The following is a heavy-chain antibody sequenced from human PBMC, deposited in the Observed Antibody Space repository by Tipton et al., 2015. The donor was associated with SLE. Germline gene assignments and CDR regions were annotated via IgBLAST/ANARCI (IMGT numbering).Heavy chain of an antibody. CDR3: ASEGYCSGGSCLLDY. CDR1: RFTFISYG. Sequence: RSLRLSCRASRFTFISYGMHWVRQAPGKGLDWVAIIWHDGSNKYYADSVKGRFTISRDNSKNTLYLHMNSLRAEDTAVYYCASEGYCSGGSCLLDYWGQGTLVTVSS. CDR2: IWHDGSNK. V-gene: IGHV3-30*19. J-gene: IGHJ4*02. D-gene: IGHD2-15*01.